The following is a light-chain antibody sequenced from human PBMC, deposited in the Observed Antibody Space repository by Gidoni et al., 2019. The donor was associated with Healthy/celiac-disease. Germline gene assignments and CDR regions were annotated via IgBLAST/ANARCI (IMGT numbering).Light chain of an antibody. J-gene: IGKJ2*01. Sequence: DIQLTQSPSFLSASVGDRVTITCRASQGISSYLAWYQQKPGKAPKLLIYAASTLQSGVPSRFSGSGSGTEFTLTISSLQPEDFATYYCQQLNSYQTFXQXTKLEIK. CDR1: QGISSY. V-gene: IGKV1-9*01. CDR2: AAS. CDR3: QQLNSYQT.